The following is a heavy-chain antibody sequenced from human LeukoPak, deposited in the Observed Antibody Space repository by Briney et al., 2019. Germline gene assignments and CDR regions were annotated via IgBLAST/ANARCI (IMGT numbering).Heavy chain of an antibody. CDR1: GFTFSSYG. J-gene: IGHJ4*02. CDR2: IRYDGSNK. V-gene: IGHV3-30*02. Sequence: GGSLRLSCAASGFTFSSYGMHWVRQAPGKGLEWVAFIRYDGSNKYYADSVKGRFTISRDNSKNTLYLQMNSLRAEDTAVYYCAKERIAVAGTEGDYWGQGTLVTVSS. D-gene: IGHD6-19*01. CDR3: AKERIAVAGTEGDY.